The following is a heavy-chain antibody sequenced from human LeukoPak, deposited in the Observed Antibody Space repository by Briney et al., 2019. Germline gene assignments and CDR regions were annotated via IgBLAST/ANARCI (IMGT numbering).Heavy chain of an antibody. Sequence: GASVKVSCKASGYTFTSYYMHWVRQAPGQGLEWRGRINPSGGSTSYAQKFQGRVTMTRDTSTSTVYMELSSLRSEDTAVYYCARDQKDYYDSSGYSEYFDYWGQGTLVTVSS. V-gene: IGHV1-46*01. CDR1: GYTFTSYY. J-gene: IGHJ4*02. D-gene: IGHD3-22*01. CDR2: INPSGGST. CDR3: ARDQKDYYDSSGYSEYFDY.